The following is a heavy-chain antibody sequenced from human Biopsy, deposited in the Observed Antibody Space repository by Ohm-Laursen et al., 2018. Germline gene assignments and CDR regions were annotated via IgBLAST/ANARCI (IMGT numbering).Heavy chain of an antibody. CDR3: AGIVLGPTNDAFDI. Sequence: SETLSLTCTVSGDSIRNSYWSWIRQAAGKGLEWIGRFYPGGGSIYNPSLKIRVTMSVDPSKNHFSLNLNSVTAADTAVYYCAGIVLGPTNDAFDIWGQGTMVTVSP. CDR1: GDSIRNSY. V-gene: IGHV4-4*07. D-gene: IGHD1-26*01. CDR2: FYPGGGS. J-gene: IGHJ3*02.